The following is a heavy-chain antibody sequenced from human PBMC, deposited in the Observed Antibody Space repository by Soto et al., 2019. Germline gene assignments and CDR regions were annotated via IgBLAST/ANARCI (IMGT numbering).Heavy chain of an antibody. CDR3: AKGGLYNSSWYEGY. D-gene: IGHD6-13*01. Sequence: EVQLLESGGALVQPGGSLRLSCAASGFTFSSYAMSWVRQAPGKGLEWVSSISASGDSTHNADSVKGRFAISRDNSKNTLDLQLNSLTDEDTAVYYCAKGGLYNSSWYEGYWCQGTLVNVYS. CDR2: ISASGDST. J-gene: IGHJ4*02. CDR1: GFTFSSYA. V-gene: IGHV3-23*01.